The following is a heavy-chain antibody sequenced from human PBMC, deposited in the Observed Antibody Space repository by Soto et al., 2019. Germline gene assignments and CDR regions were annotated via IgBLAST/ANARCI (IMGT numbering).Heavy chain of an antibody. Sequence: SETLSLTCAVYGGSFIGYYWTWILQPPGKGLEWIGEINHSGSTNYNPSLKSRVTISVDTSKNQFSLKLSSVTAADTAVYYCARAGPYDSSGYYYARDYWGQGTLVTVSS. CDR3: ARAGPYDSSGYYYARDY. CDR1: GGSFIGYY. V-gene: IGHV4-34*01. D-gene: IGHD3-22*01. J-gene: IGHJ4*02. CDR2: INHSGST.